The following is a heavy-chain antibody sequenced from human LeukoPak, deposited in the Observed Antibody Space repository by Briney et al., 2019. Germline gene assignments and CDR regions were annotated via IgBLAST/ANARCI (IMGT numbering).Heavy chain of an antibody. CDR2: IYTSGST. V-gene: IGHV4-4*07. CDR3: AREMGYYYDSSGYFDY. J-gene: IGHJ4*02. Sequence: SETLSLTCTASGGSISSYYWSWIRQPAGKGLEWIGRIYTSGSTNYNPSLKSRVTISVDTSKNQFSLKLSSVTAADTAVYYCAREMGYYYDSSGYFDYWGQGTLVTVSS. D-gene: IGHD3-22*01. CDR1: GGSISSYY.